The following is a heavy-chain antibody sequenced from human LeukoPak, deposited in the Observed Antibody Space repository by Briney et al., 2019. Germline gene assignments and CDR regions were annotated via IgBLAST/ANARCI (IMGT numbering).Heavy chain of an antibody. J-gene: IGHJ4*02. CDR3: AKSRSGYDIRYYFDY. V-gene: IGHV3-23*01. CDR1: GFTFSSYA. D-gene: IGHD5-12*01. CDR2: ISGSGGST. Sequence: GGSLRLSCAASGFTFSSYAMSWVRQAPGKGLEWVSAISGSGGSTYYADSVKGRFTIFRDNSKNTLYLQMNSLRAEDTAVYYCAKSRSGYDIRYYFDYWGQGTLVTVPS.